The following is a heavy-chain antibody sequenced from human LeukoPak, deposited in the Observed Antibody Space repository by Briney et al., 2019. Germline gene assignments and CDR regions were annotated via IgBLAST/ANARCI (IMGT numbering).Heavy chain of an antibody. Sequence: GESLKISCKGSGYNFTGYWIAWVRQMPGRGLEWMGIIYPGDSDTRYSPSFQGQVIISADKSISTAYLQWSSLKASDTAISYCATYSDTFYFDCWGQGTLVTVSS. CDR1: GYNFTGYW. CDR3: ATYSDTFYFDC. D-gene: IGHD3-16*01. CDR2: IYPGDSDT. J-gene: IGHJ4*02. V-gene: IGHV5-51*01.